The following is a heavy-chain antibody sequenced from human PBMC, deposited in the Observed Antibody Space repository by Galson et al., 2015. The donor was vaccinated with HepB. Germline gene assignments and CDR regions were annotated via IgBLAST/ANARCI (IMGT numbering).Heavy chain of an antibody. V-gene: IGHV1-46*01. D-gene: IGHD2-2*01. J-gene: IGHJ5*02. CDR1: GYTFTSDC. Sequence: SVKVSCKASGYTFTSDCMHWVRQAPGQGLEWMGIINPSDGSASYAQKFQARVTMTRDTSTSTVYMELSSLRSEDTAVYYCARGFCRSTDCYHYWLNPWGQGTLVTVST. CDR2: INPSDGSA. CDR3: ARGFCRSTDCYHYWLNP.